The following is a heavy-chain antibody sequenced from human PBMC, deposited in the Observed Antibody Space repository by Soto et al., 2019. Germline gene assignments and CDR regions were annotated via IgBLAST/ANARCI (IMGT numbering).Heavy chain of an antibody. D-gene: IGHD3-10*01. CDR3: ATNYYGSGSYYKRYYYYYYMDV. Sequence: ASVKVSCKASGYTFTSYAMHWVRQAPGQRLEWMGWINAGNGNTKYSQKFQGRVTITRDTSASTAYMELSSLRSEDTAVYYCATNYYGSGSYYKRYYYYYYMDVWGKGTTVTVSS. V-gene: IGHV1-3*01. CDR1: GYTFTSYA. CDR2: INAGNGNT. J-gene: IGHJ6*03.